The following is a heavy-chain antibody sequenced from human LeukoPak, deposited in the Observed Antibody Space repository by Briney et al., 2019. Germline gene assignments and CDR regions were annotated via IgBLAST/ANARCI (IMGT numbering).Heavy chain of an antibody. V-gene: IGHV3-7*01. J-gene: IGHJ4*02. CDR1: GMIFSKYW. Sequence: GGSLRLSCEASGMIFSKYWMSWVRQAPGKGLEWVANIKQDGSEKYYFDSVKGRFTISRDNAKNSLYLHMNSLRAEDTAVYYCATSWDYWGQGTLVTVSS. CDR3: ATSWDY. CDR2: IKQDGSEK.